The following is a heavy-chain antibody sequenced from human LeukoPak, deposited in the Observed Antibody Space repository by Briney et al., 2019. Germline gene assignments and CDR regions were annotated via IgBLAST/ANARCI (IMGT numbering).Heavy chain of an antibody. CDR3: ARDRNVWETFDS. Sequence: SETLSLTCTVSDGAISSYYWSWIRQPAGKRLEWIGRIHASGTTNYNPSLKGRVTMSVDTSKNQFSLKLTSVTAADTAVYYCARDRNVWETFDSWGQGTLVTVSS. V-gene: IGHV4-4*07. CDR1: DGAISSYY. CDR2: IHASGTT. J-gene: IGHJ4*02. D-gene: IGHD1-26*01.